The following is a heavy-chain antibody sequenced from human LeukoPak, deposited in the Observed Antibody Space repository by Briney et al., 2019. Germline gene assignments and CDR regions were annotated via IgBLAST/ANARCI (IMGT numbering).Heavy chain of an antibody. Sequence: GGSLRLSCAASGFSFSNYEMNWVRQAPGKGLEWVSYNSSSASTIYYADSVKGRFTISRDNAKNSLYLQMNSLRAEDTAVYYCARGVFYSSDYSNCFDPWGQGTLVTVSS. CDR2: NSSSASTI. CDR3: ARGVFYSSDYSNCFDP. J-gene: IGHJ5*02. V-gene: IGHV3-48*03. CDR1: GFSFSNYE. D-gene: IGHD6-19*01.